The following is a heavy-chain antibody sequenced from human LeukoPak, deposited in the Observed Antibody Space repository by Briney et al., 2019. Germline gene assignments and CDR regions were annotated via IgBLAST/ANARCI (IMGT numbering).Heavy chain of an antibody. D-gene: IGHD2/OR15-2a*01. V-gene: IGHV3-43*02. Sequence: GGXLRLSCAASGFSFDDYDMHWVRQAPGKGVEGVSLISGDGNSTYYGDSVKGRFTISRDRNIKSVYLQMNSLRKEDTALYYCAKAAMVGPRIFYMDVWGKGTTVIVSS. J-gene: IGHJ6*03. CDR1: GFSFDDYD. CDR2: ISGDGNST. CDR3: AKAAMVGPRIFYMDV.